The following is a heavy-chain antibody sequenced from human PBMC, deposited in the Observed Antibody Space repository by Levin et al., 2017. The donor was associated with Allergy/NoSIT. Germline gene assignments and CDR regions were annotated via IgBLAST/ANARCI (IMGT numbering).Heavy chain of an antibody. CDR1: GFSFSDYP. D-gene: IGHD2-15*01. CDR2: ISAGGHST. J-gene: IGHJ3*02. V-gene: IGHV3-23*01. Sequence: GESLKISCAASGFSFSDYPMSWVRQAPGKGLEWVSAISAGGHSTYYADSVKGRFTISRDNSKNTVYLQVSSLGVEDTDGYYCAKEDLYCSGGSCYSVGFDIWGQGTMVTVSS. CDR3: AKEDLYCSGGSCYSVGFDI.